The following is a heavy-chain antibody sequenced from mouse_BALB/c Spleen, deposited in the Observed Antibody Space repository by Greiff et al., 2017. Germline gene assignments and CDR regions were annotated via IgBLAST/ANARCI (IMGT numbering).Heavy chain of an antibody. CDR3: VRQYYGYWYFDV. Sequence: DVHLVESGGGLVQPKGSLKLSCAASGFTFNTYAMNWVRQAPGKGFEWVARIRSKSNNYATYYADSVKDRFTISRDDSQSMLYLQMNNLKTEDTAMYYCVRQYYGYWYFDVWGAGTTVTVSS. J-gene: IGHJ1*01. D-gene: IGHD1-1*01. V-gene: IGHV10-1*02. CDR2: IRSKSNNYAT. CDR1: GFTFNTYA.